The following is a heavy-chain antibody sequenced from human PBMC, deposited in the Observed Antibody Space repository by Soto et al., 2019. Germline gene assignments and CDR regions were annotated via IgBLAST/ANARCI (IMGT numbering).Heavy chain of an antibody. V-gene: IGHV1-69*02. CDR2: VNPIVSMS. J-gene: IGHJ4*02. CDR3: ASSYRAGYLAFDY. Sequence: QVQLVQSGAEVKRPGSSVKVSCKASGDTFNFYSINWVRQAPGLGLEWMGRVNPIVSMSNYAQKFQGRVTRTADNSTSTAHMQLSSRRSEDTAIYYGASSYRAGYLAFDYWGQGALVTVSS. D-gene: IGHD3-16*02. CDR1: GDTFNFYS.